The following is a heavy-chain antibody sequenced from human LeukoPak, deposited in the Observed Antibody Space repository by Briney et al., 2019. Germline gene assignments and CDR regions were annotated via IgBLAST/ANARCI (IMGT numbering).Heavy chain of an antibody. CDR2: INPNSGDT. J-gene: IGHJ4*02. Sequence: ASVKVSCKASGYTFTGYYMHWVRQAPGQGLEWMGWINPNSGDTNYAQKFQGRVTITSDTSINTASMEMSRLRSDDTAVYYCARGDFQITRAFDYWGQGSLVTVSS. V-gene: IGHV1-2*02. D-gene: IGHD3-16*01. CDR1: GYTFTGYY. CDR3: ARGDFQITRAFDY.